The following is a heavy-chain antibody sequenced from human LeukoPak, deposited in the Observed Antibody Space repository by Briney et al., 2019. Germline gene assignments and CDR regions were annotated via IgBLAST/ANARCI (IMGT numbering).Heavy chain of an antibody. CDR1: GFTLRIYT. CDR2: LSGSGNNT. J-gene: IGHJ4*02. D-gene: IGHD3-3*01. Sequence: PGGSLRLSRAPSGFTLRIYTMRCVPHAPGKGLEWVSDLSGSGNNTNCTESEERRFTTSRDNSKNTLYLQTNSLRAEDTAVYYCVKDRITIFGVAKGSFDYWGQGTRVTVSS. CDR3: VKDRITIFGVAKGSFDY. V-gene: IGHV3-23*01.